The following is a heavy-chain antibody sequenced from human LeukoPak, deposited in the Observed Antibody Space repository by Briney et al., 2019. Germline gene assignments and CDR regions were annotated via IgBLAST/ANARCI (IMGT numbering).Heavy chain of an antibody. CDR1: GFTFSSYV. D-gene: IGHD3-16*02. J-gene: IGHJ4*02. CDR3: AKPGRIMITFGGVIVPSFDY. Sequence: GGSLRLSCAASGFTFSSYVMSWVRQAPGKGLEWVSGISGSGGSTYYADSVKGRFTISSDNSKNTLDLQMNSLRAEDTAVYYCAKPGRIMITFGGVIVPSFDYRGQGTLVTVSS. CDR2: ISGSGGST. V-gene: IGHV3-23*01.